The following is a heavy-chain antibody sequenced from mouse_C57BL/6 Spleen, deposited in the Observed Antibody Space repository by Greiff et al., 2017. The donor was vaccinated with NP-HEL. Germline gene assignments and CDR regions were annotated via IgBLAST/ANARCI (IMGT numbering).Heavy chain of an antibody. CDR1: GYTFTSYW. CDR3: ARCYYGSSPYWYFDV. CDR2: IDPNSGGT. Sequence: QVQLQQPGAELVKPGASVKLSCKASGYTFTSYWMHWVKQRPGRGLEWIGRIDPNSGGTKYNEKFKSKATMTVDKPSSTAYMQLSSLTSEDSAVYYCARCYYGSSPYWYFDVWGTGTTVTVSS. J-gene: IGHJ1*03. D-gene: IGHD1-1*01. V-gene: IGHV1-72*01.